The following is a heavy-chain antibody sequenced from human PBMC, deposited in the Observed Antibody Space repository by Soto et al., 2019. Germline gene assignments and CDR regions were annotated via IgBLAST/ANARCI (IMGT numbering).Heavy chain of an antibody. D-gene: IGHD5-18*01. Sequence: ASVKVSCKASGYTFTGYYMHWVRQAPGQRLEWIGWINPNSGGTNYAQKFQGWVTMTRDTSISTAYMELSRLRSDDTAVYYCARVPHSGYSYADDAFDIWGQGTMVTVS. J-gene: IGHJ3*02. CDR2: INPNSGGT. CDR3: ARVPHSGYSYADDAFDI. V-gene: IGHV1-2*04. CDR1: GYTFTGYY.